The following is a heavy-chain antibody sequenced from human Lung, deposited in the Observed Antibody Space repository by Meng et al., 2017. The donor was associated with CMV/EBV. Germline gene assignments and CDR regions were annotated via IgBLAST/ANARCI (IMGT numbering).Heavy chain of an antibody. J-gene: IGHJ4*02. CDR3: ARGRAGSGSPYYFDY. Sequence: ASXXVSXKASGYTFTNYDINWVRRATGQGLEWLGWINPNNYNTGYAHQFQGRVTMTRTTSISTAYLELSGLRSEDTAVYYCARGRAGSGSPYYFDYWGQGTXVTVDS. CDR2: INPNNYNT. CDR1: GYTFTNYD. V-gene: IGHV1-8*01. D-gene: IGHD3-10*01.